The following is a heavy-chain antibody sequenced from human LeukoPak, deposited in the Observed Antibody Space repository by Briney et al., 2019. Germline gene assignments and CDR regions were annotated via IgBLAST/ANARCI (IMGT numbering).Heavy chain of an antibody. CDR1: GYTFTGYY. V-gene: IGHV1-2*02. J-gene: IGHJ6*02. Sequence: ASVKVSCKASGYTFTGYYMHWVRQAPGQGLEWMGWINPNSGGTNYAQKFQGRVTMTRDTSISTAYMELSSLRSEDTAVYYCARVDIVVAYYGMDVWGQGTTVTVSS. CDR3: ARVDIVVAYYGMDV. CDR2: INPNSGGT. D-gene: IGHD2-2*03.